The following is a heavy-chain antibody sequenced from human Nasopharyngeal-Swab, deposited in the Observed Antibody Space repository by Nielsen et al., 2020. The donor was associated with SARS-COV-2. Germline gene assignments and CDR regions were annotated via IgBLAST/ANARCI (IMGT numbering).Heavy chain of an antibody. CDR2: IKHAGST. Sequence: SETLSLTCAVYGGSFTTYYWNWIRQSPGKGLEWIAEIKHAGSTNYSPSLKSRITISVDTSKKQISLKLSSVTAADTAMYYCARAGGTGGQDYGLDVWGQGTTVTVSS. J-gene: IGHJ6*02. V-gene: IGHV4-34*01. CDR3: ARAGGTGGQDYGLDV. CDR1: GGSFTTYY. D-gene: IGHD3-16*01.